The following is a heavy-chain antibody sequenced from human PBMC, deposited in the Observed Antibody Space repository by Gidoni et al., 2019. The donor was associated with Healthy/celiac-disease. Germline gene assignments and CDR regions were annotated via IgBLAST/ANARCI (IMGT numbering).Heavy chain of an antibody. CDR2: ISSSSSYI. V-gene: IGHV3-21*01. D-gene: IGHD2-2*01. Sequence: EVQLVESGGGLVKPGGSLSLSCAASGFTFSSYSMNWVRQAPGKGLEWVSSISSSSSYIYYADSVKGRFTISRDNAKNSLYLQMNSLRAEDTAVYYCARVSDCSSTSCFYMDVWGKGTTVTVSS. CDR3: ARVSDCSSTSCFYMDV. J-gene: IGHJ6*03. CDR1: GFTFSSYS.